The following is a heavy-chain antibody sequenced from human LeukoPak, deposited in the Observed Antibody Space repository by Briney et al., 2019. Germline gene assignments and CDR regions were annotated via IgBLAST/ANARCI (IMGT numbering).Heavy chain of an antibody. V-gene: IGHV3-7*01. J-gene: IGHJ6*03. CDR2: INQDGSEK. CDR1: GFTFTTYW. D-gene: IGHD1-7*01. CDR3: ARTNSQARDYYYYMDV. Sequence: GGSLRLSCAASGFTFTTYWMSWVRQAPGQGLEGVANINQDGSEKYYVDSVKGRFTMSRDNAKNPLYLQMNSLRADDTAVYYCARTNSQARDYYYYMDVWGKGTTVTVSS.